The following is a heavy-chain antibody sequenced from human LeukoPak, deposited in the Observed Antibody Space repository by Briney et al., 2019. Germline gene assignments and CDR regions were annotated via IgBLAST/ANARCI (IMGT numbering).Heavy chain of an antibody. D-gene: IGHD4-17*01. V-gene: IGHV4-34*01. CDR2: INHSGST. CDR1: GGSFSGYY. J-gene: IGHJ5*02. CDR3: ARETDYGDSWFDP. Sequence: PSETLSLTCAVYGGSFSGYYWSWIRQPPGKGLEWIGEINHSGSTDYNPSLKSRVTISVDTSKNQFSLKLSSVTAADTAVYYCARETDYGDSWFDPWGQGTLVTVSS.